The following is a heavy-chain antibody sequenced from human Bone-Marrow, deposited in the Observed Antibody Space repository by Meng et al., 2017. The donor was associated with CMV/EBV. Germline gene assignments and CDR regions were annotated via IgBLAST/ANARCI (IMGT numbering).Heavy chain of an antibody. CDR2: MSYDGTEE. CDR1: GFIFGSYS. V-gene: IGHV3-30-3*01. Sequence: GESLKISCVGSGFIFGSYSIHWVRQPPGKGLEWVAVMSYDGTEENYADSVKGRFTISRDNAKNTLFLQMSSLRAEDTAVYYCAGEFAISNYYDRSGYFLFDPRGQGTLVTVSS. J-gene: IGHJ5*02. D-gene: IGHD3-22*01. CDR3: AGEFAISNYYDRSGYFLFDP.